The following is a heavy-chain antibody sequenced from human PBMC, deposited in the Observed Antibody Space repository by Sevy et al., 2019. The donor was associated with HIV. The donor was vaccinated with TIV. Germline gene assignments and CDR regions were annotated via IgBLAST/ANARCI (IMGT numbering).Heavy chain of an antibody. CDR3: ARYHEFYDYGDYGPTFFPDY. V-gene: IGHV3-33*01. CDR1: GFSFSSYG. D-gene: IGHD4-17*01. J-gene: IGHJ4*02. CDR2: IWFDGGNS. Sequence: GGSLRLSCAASGFSFSSYGMHWVRQAPGKGLEWVALIWFDGGNSYYADSVKGRFTISRDTSKNTVYLQMNSLRAEDKSVYYCARYHEFYDYGDYGPTFFPDYWGQGNLVTVSS.